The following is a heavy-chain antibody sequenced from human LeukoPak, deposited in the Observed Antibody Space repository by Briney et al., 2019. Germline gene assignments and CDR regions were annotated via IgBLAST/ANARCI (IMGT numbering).Heavy chain of an antibody. J-gene: IGHJ3*02. V-gene: IGHV4-59*01. Sequence: SETLSLTCTVSGGSISSYYWSWIRQPPGKGLEWIGYIYYSGSTNYNPSLKSRVTISVDTSKNQYSLKLSSVTAADTAVYYCARDPAFDIWGQGTMVTVSS. CDR2: IYYSGST. CDR1: GGSISSYY. CDR3: ARDPAFDI.